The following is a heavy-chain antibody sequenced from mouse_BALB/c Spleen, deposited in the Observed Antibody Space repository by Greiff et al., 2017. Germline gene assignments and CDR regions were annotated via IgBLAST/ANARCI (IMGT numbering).Heavy chain of an antibody. V-gene: IGHV5-6-2*01. CDR3: ARGMDY. Sequence: EVQGVESGGGLVKLGGSLKLSCAASGFTFSSYYMSWVRQTPEKRLELVAAINSNGGSTYYPDTVKGRFTISRDNAKNTLYLQMSSLKSEDTALYYCARGMDYWGQGTSVTVSS. CDR1: GFTFSSYY. J-gene: IGHJ4*01. CDR2: INSNGGST.